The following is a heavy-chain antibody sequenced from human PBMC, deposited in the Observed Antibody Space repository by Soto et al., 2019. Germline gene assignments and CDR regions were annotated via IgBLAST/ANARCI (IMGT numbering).Heavy chain of an antibody. Sequence: GESLKISCKGSGYSFAGYWITWVRQKPGKGLEWMGRIDPSDSQTYYSPSFRGHVTISVTKSITTVFLQWSGLRALDTAMYYCARQIYDSDTGPNFQYYFDSWGQGTPVTVSS. CDR3: ARQIYDSDTGPNFQYYFDS. D-gene: IGHD3-22*01. J-gene: IGHJ4*02. CDR1: GYSFAGYW. CDR2: IDPSDSQT. V-gene: IGHV5-10-1*01.